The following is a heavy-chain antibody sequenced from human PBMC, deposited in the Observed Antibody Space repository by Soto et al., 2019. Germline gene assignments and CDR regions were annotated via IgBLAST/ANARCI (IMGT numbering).Heavy chain of an antibody. CDR1: GCPFTSYA. J-gene: IGHJ6*02. CDR3: ARPSSSRSSDRYYYYGMDV. Sequence: VKVSCNASGCPFTSYAMHWVRQAPGQRLEWMGWINAGNGNTKYSQKFQGRVTITRDTSASTAYMELSSLRSEDTAVYYCARPSSSRSSDRYYYYGMDVWGQGTTVTVPS. CDR2: INAGNGNT. D-gene: IGHD6-6*01. V-gene: IGHV1-3*01.